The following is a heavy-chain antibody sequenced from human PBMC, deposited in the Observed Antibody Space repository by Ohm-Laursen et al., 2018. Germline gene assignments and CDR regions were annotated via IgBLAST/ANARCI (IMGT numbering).Heavy chain of an antibody. CDR2: INYRGDT. CDR3: ARDSWFGEVEYP. CDR1: GASIEDYY. Sequence: SEALSLTCIVSGASIEDYYWTWIRQAPGKTLEWIASINYRGDTNYNPSLKSRVTMSAHTSKNQFSLKLSSVTAADTAVYYCARDSWFGEVEYPWGQGTLVTVSS. J-gene: IGHJ5*02. V-gene: IGHV4-59*01. D-gene: IGHD3-10*01.